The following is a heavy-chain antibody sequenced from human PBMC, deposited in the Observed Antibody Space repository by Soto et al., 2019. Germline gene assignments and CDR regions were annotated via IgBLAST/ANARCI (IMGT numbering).Heavy chain of an antibody. J-gene: IGHJ6*03. Sequence: PGGSLRLSCASSGFPFNSSAMSGVRQAQGKGLEWVSAISGSGGSTYYADSVKGRFTISRDNSKNTLYLQMNSLSAEDTAVYYCAKGPFDLCGSCREYYYYYMDVWGKGTTVTVSS. CDR2: ISGSGGST. CDR1: GFPFNSSA. V-gene: IGHV3-23*01. D-gene: IGHD6-25*01. CDR3: AKGPFDLCGSCREYYYYYMDV.